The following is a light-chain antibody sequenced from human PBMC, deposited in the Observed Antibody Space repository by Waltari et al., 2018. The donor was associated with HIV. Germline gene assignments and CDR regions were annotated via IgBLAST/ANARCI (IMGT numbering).Light chain of an antibody. Sequence: EIVLTQSPGTLSLSPGDRAILSCRATKSISNNFLAWFQQKPGQPPRLLIYTSLIRATGIPDRFSGSGAGTDFTLTINRLEPEDFAVYYCHQYGTAPRTFGQGTRVEI. V-gene: IGKV3-20*01. CDR1: KSISNNF. CDR3: HQYGTAPRT. CDR2: TSL. J-gene: IGKJ1*01.